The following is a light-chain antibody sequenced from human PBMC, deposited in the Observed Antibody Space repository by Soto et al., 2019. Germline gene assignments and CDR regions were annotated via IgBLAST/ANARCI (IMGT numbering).Light chain of an antibody. CDR3: EYYGNSIT. CDR1: QSISNNH. J-gene: IGKJ4*01. CDR2: GTS. Sequence: EIVLTQSPGTLSLSPGERVTLSCRASQSISNNHLAWYQQKPGQAPRLLIHGTSNRATGIPDRFSGSGSGTDFTLTFSRLEPGDFAVYYCEYYGNSITFGGGTKVDI. V-gene: IGKV3-20*01.